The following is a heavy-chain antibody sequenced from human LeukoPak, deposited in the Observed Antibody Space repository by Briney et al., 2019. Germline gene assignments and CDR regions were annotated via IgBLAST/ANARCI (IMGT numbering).Heavy chain of an antibody. Sequence: GGSLRLSCAASGFTFSGHWMSWVRQGPGKGLEWVSSISSSSSYIYYADSVKGRFTISRDNAKNSLYLQMNSLRAEDTAVYYCARDWSSSSWYSDYWGQGTLVTVSS. CDR1: GFTFSGHW. V-gene: IGHV3-21*01. J-gene: IGHJ4*02. CDR2: ISSSSSYI. CDR3: ARDWSSSSWYSDY. D-gene: IGHD6-13*01.